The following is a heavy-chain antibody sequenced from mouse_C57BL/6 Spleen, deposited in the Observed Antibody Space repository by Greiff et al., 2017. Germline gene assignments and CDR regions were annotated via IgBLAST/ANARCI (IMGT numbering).Heavy chain of an antibody. J-gene: IGHJ1*03. Sequence: EVKLMESGPGLAKPSQTLSLTCSVTGYSFTSYYCNWIRKFPGNKLEYIGYISYSGSTYYNPSLKSRISITRDTSKNQYYLQLNSVTTEDTATYYCARYRELGDWYFDVWGTGTTVTVSS. CDR1: GYSFTSYY. CDR3: ARYRELGDWYFDV. D-gene: IGHD4-1*01. CDR2: ISYSGST. V-gene: IGHV3-8*01.